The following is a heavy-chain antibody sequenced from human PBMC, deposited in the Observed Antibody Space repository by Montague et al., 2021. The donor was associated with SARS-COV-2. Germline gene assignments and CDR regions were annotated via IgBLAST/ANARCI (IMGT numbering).Heavy chain of an antibody. D-gene: IGHD3-10*01. CDR3: TRGFRGGPFDC. Sequence: SLRLSCAASGFTLDVYGMSWVRQVPGKGLEWVSGITWNGINTGYVDAVKGRFTISRDNAKKSLYLEMKSLRVEDTALYYCTRGFRGGPFDCWGQGSLVTVSS. V-gene: IGHV3-20*04. J-gene: IGHJ4*02. CDR1: GFTLDVYG. CDR2: ITWNGINT.